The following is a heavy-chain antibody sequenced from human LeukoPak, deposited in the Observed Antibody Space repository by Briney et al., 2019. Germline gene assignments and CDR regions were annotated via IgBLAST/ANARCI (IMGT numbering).Heavy chain of an antibody. V-gene: IGHV4-59*01. CDR1: GGSISSYY. CDR2: IYYRGST. J-gene: IGHJ4*02. CDR3: ARGRYQLAY. Sequence: SETLSLTCTVSGGSISSYYWNWIRQPPGKGLEWIGYIYYRGSTSCNPSLQSRVTISIDTSKNQFSLKLSSVTAADTAVYYCARGRYQLAYWGQGTLVTVSS. D-gene: IGHD2-2*01.